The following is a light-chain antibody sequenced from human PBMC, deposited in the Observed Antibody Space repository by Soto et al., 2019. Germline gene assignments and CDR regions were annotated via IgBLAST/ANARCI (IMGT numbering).Light chain of an antibody. J-gene: IGKJ5*01. V-gene: IGKV1-5*01. CDR3: QQYNSYSSIT. CDR1: QSINSW. CDR2: DAS. Sequence: DIQMTQSPSTLSASVGDRVTITCRASQSINSWLAWYQQKPGKAPKLLIYDASSLESGVPSRFSGSGSGTEFTLTISSLQPDDFATYYCQQYNSYSSITFGQGTRLEI.